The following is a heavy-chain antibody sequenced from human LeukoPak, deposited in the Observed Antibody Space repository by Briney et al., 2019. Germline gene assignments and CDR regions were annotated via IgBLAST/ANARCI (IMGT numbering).Heavy chain of an antibody. Sequence: SETLSLTCAVYGGSFSGYYWSWIRQPPGKGLEWIGEINHSGSTNYNPSLKSRVTISVDTSKNQFSLKLSSVIAADTAVYYCARGRRYSSSWYGMDVWGKGTTVTVSS. CDR1: GGSFSGYY. D-gene: IGHD6-13*01. V-gene: IGHV4-34*01. CDR3: ARGRRYSSSWYGMDV. CDR2: INHSGST. J-gene: IGHJ6*03.